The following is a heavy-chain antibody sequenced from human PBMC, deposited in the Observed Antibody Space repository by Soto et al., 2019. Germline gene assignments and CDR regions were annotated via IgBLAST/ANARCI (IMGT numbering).Heavy chain of an antibody. CDR3: AKGGRQWLVTSDFNY. CDR2: VSHDGRNT. J-gene: IGHJ4*02. D-gene: IGHD6-19*01. V-gene: IGHV3-30*18. CDR1: GFTFSDYA. Sequence: VQLVESGGGVVPPGRSLRLSCAASGFTFSDYAMHWVRQAPGKGLEWVAVVSHDGRNTHYADSGKRRFTISRDSSKNTVSLGMTSPGAEDTAVYSCAKGGRQWLVTSDFNYWGQGALVIVSS.